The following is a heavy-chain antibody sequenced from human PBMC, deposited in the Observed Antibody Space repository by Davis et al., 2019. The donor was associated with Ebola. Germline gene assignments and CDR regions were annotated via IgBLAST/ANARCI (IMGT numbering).Heavy chain of an antibody. CDR3: ANWVLVGPTT. Sequence: GESLKISCEASGFTFSTCAMSWVRQAPGKGLEWVSAISGSGGSTFYADSVKGRFTIFRDNSRNTLYLQMNSLRAEDTAVYYCANWVLVGPTTWGQGTLVTVSS. J-gene: IGHJ5*02. D-gene: IGHD1-26*01. CDR2: ISGSGGST. CDR1: GFTFSTCA. V-gene: IGHV3-23*01.